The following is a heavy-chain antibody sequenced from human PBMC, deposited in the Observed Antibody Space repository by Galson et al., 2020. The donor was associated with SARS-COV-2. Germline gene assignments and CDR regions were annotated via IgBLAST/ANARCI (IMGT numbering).Heavy chain of an antibody. J-gene: IGHJ4*02. Sequence: GGSLRLSCAASGFTFSSYAMSWVRQAPGKGLEWVSAISGSGGSTYYADSVKGRFTISRDNSKNTLYLQMNSLRAEDTAVYYCAKLRYFDWFQGYGFDYWGQGTLVTVSS. V-gene: IGHV3-23*01. CDR1: GFTFSSYA. CDR2: ISGSGGST. D-gene: IGHD3-9*01. CDR3: AKLRYFDWFQGYGFDY.